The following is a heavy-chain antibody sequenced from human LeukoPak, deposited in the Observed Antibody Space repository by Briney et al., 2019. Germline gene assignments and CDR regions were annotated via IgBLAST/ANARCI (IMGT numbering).Heavy chain of an antibody. V-gene: IGHV1-46*01. CDR2: INPDGGNT. J-gene: IGHJ3*02. D-gene: IGHD5-24*01. CDR3: ARIRDGYNDAYDI. CDR1: GYTFTNSY. Sequence: ASVKVSCKASGYTFTNSYIHWVRQAPGQVLEWMGLINPDGGNTNYAQNFQGRVTLTRDTSTSTVYMELSSLRSEDAAIYYCARIRDGYNDAYDIWGQGTVVTVPS.